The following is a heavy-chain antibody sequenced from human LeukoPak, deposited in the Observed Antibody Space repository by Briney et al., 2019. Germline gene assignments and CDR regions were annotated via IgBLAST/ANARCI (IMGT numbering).Heavy chain of an antibody. V-gene: IGHV3-30*18. CDR3: AKANAREFDY. CDR1: GFTFSNYA. Sequence: GGSLRLSCAASGFTFSNYAMSWVRQAPGKGLEWVAVISNDGSYKDYADSVKGRFTISRDNSMNTLYLQMDSLRPEDTAVYYCAKANAREFDYWGQGTLVTVSS. D-gene: IGHD3-10*01. J-gene: IGHJ4*02. CDR2: ISNDGSYK.